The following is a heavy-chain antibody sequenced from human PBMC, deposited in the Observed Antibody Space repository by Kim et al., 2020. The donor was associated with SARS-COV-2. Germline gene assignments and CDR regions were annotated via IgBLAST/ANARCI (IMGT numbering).Heavy chain of an antibody. Sequence: GGSLRLSCAASGFTFSSYAMHWVRQAPGKGLEWVAVISYDGSNKYYADSVKGRFTISRDNSKNTLYLQMNSLRAEDTAVYYCARELRTNWIDPWGQGTLVTVSS. CDR1: GFTFSSYA. CDR3: ARELRTNWIDP. V-gene: IGHV3-30*04. J-gene: IGHJ5*02. CDR2: ISYDGSNK.